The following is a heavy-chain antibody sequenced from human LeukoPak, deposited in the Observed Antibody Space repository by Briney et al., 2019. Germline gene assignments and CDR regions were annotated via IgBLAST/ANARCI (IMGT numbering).Heavy chain of an antibody. CDR3: TKDDN. V-gene: IGHV3-7*04. CDR2: IKYDGSEI. Sequence: WGSLTLSCARATFTSGNKCMSWVRQAPGKGLEWVAYIKYDGSEIDYVDSVKGRFTISRDNAKNSLYLEMNSLRAEDTAVYYCTKDDNWGQGTMVTVSS. J-gene: IGHJ3*01. CDR1: TFTSGNKC.